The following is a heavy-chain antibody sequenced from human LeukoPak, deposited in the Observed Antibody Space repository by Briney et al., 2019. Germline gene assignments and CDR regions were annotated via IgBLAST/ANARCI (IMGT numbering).Heavy chain of an antibody. J-gene: IGHJ5*02. CDR1: GGSISSSNYY. Sequence: PSETLSLTCTVSGGSISSSNYYWGWIRQPPGKGLEWIGEINHSGSTNYNPSLKSRVTISVDTSKNQFSLKLSSVTAADTAVYYCARGGTDYYDSSLHWFDPWGQGTLVTVSS. D-gene: IGHD3-22*01. CDR3: ARGGTDYYDSSLHWFDP. CDR2: INHSGST. V-gene: IGHV4-39*07.